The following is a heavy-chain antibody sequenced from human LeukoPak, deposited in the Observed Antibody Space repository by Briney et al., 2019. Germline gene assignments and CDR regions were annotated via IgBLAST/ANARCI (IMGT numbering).Heavy chain of an antibody. D-gene: IGHD3-3*01. Sequence: GGSLRPSCAASGSTFYTYSMNWVRQAPGKGLEWVSSISSSGTYTYYADSVKGRFTISRDNAKNSLYLQVNSLTAEDTAMYYCARAGVDTSGDYYQGFDYWGQGTLVTVSS. CDR2: ISSSGTYT. J-gene: IGHJ4*02. CDR3: ARAGVDTSGDYYQGFDY. CDR1: GSTFYTYS. V-gene: IGHV3-21*01.